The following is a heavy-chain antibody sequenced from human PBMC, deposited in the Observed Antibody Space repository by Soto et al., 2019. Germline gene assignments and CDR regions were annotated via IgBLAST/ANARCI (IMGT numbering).Heavy chain of an antibody. D-gene: IGHD6-13*01. CDR3: AKGYSGSSWSHFDF. J-gene: IGHJ4*02. CDR1: GFTFSSYA. V-gene: IGHV3-23*01. CDR2: ISGIGGGST. Sequence: GGSLRLSCAASGFTFSSYAMSRVRQAPGKGLEWVSAISGIGGGSTYYADSVKGRFTISRDNSKNTLYLQMNSLRAEDTAVYYCAKGYSGSSWSHFDFWGQGTLVPSPQ.